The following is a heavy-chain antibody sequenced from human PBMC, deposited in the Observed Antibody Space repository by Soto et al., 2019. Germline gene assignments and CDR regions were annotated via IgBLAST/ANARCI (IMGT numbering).Heavy chain of an antibody. J-gene: IGHJ4*02. Sequence: EVHLEASGGGLVQPGRSLRVSCSASGFKFDDHFMHWVRQFPGKGLEWISSISWNSCSIDYAASVRGRFIISRDNARKSIYMEMNSLTPADTAIYYCAKDILPYCTGGSGYIQYWGQGTLVTVSS. CDR2: ISWNSCSI. CDR3: AKDILPYCTGGSGYIQY. D-gene: IGHD2-8*02. CDR1: GFKFDDHF. V-gene: IGHV3-9*01.